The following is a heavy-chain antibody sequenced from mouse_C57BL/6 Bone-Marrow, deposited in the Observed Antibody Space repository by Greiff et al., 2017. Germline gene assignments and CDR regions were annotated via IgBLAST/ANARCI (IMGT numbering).Heavy chain of an antibody. CDR3: ATEEWGY. J-gene: IGHJ2*01. CDR2: IDPENGDT. CDR1: GFNIKDDY. V-gene: IGHV14-4*01. Sequence: VQLQQSGAELVRPGASVKLSCTASGFNIKDDYMHWVKQRPEQGLEWIGWIDPENGDTEYASKFQGKATITADTSSNTADLQLSSLTSEDTAVYYCATEEWGYWGQGTTLAVSS.